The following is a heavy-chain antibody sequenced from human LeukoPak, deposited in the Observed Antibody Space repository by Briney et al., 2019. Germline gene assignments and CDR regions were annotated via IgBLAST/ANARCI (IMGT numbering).Heavy chain of an antibody. J-gene: IGHJ4*02. CDR3: ARLATSTGSYVDY. D-gene: IGHD3-16*01. CDR2: IHDGDAT. V-gene: IGHV3-53*01. Sequence: GGSLRLSCAVSGFTVGSKYMSWVRQAPGKGLEWLSVIHDGDATIYADSVKARITISRDHSKNNLYLQMNSLRVEDTAVYYCARLATSTGSYVDYWGQGTLVTVSS. CDR1: GFTVGSKY.